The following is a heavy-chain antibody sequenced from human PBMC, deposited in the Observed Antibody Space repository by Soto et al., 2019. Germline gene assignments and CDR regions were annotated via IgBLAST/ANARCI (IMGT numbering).Heavy chain of an antibody. J-gene: IGHJ4*02. Sequence: SETLSLTCTVSGRSMSGYYWSWVRQPAGERLEWIGRIYTSGTTDFNPSLKGRITMSVDTSKNQFSLKLTSVTAADTALYYCAREDYYDTGYYVVWGQGTQVTV. CDR2: IYTSGTT. CDR1: GRSMSGYY. D-gene: IGHD3-9*01. CDR3: AREDYYDTGYYVV. V-gene: IGHV4-4*07.